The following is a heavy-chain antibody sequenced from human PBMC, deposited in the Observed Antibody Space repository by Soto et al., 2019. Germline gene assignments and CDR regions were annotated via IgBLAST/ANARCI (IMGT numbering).Heavy chain of an antibody. CDR3: AGNMVRGVMNGVRYYYMDV. Sequence: SETLSLTCTVSGGSISSYYWSWIRQPPGKGLEWIGYIYYSGSTNYNPSLKSRVTIPVDTSKNQFSLKLSSVTAADTAVYYCAGNMVRGVMNGVRYYYMDVWGKGTTVTVSS. J-gene: IGHJ6*03. V-gene: IGHV4-59*01. CDR1: GGSISSYY. CDR2: IYYSGST. D-gene: IGHD3-10*01.